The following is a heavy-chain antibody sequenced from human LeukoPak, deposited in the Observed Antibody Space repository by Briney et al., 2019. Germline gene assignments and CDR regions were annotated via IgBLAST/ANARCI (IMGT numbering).Heavy chain of an antibody. J-gene: IGHJ4*02. D-gene: IGHD6-13*01. CDR1: GGSISGYY. V-gene: IGHV4-59*12. CDR2: IYHSGST. CDR3: ARAPAAGRAYFDY. Sequence: PSETLSLTCTVSGGSISGYYWSWIRQPPGKGLEWIGYIYHSGSTYYNPSLKSRVTISVDRSKNQFSLKLSSVTAADTAVYYCARAPAAGRAYFDYWGQGTLVTVSS.